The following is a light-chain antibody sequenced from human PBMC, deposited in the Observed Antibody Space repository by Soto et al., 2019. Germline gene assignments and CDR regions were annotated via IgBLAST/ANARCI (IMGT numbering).Light chain of an antibody. V-gene: IGKV1-5*03. CDR3: QQYNSYLVT. Sequence: DIQMTQSPPTLSASVGDRVTITCRASQSISSWLAWYQQKPGKAPKLLIYKASSLESGVPSRFSGSGSGTEFTLTISSLQPDDFATYYCQQYNSYLVTFGQGTKVEIK. CDR1: QSISSW. CDR2: KAS. J-gene: IGKJ1*01.